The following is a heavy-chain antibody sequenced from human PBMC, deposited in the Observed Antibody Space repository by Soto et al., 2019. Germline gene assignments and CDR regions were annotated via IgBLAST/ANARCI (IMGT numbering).Heavy chain of an antibody. V-gene: IGHV1-18*01. CDR1: GYTFTSYG. D-gene: IGHD1-26*01. Sequence: ASVKVSCKASGYTFTSYGISWVRQAPRQGLEWMGWISAYNGNTNYAQKLQGRVTMTTDTSTSTAYMELRSLRSVDTSVFFCAVGGYRRVTALDYWGQGTLFTFXS. J-gene: IGHJ4*02. CDR2: ISAYNGNT. CDR3: AVGGYRRVTALDY.